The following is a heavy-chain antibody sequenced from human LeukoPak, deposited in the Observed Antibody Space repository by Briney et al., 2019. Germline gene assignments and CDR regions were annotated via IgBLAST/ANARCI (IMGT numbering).Heavy chain of an antibody. CDR3: AGGRSGYHNYYYYMDV. V-gene: IGHV1-69*13. D-gene: IGHD3-3*01. CDR2: IIPIFGTA. Sequence: ASVKVSCKASGGTFSSYAISWVRQAPGQGLEWMGGIIPIFGTANYAQKFQGRVTITADESTSTAYMELSSLRSEDTAVYYCAGGRSGYHNYYYYMDVWGKGTTVTVSS. CDR1: GGTFSSYA. J-gene: IGHJ6*03.